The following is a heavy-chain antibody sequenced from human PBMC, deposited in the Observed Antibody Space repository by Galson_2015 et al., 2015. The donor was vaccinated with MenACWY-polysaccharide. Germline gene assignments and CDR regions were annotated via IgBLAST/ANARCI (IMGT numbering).Heavy chain of an antibody. CDR2: IHATGST. J-gene: IGHJ2*01. CDR3: ARRSLGNWYFDL. D-gene: IGHD7-27*01. V-gene: IGHV4-4*07. CDR1: HASISSSY. Sequence: SEPLSLTCPVSHASISSSYWSWIRQPADKGLEWIGRIHATGSTTYNPSFRSRVTMSVDLPKNNFSLRLTSVTASDTAIYYCARRSLGNWYFDLWGRGTLVTVSS.